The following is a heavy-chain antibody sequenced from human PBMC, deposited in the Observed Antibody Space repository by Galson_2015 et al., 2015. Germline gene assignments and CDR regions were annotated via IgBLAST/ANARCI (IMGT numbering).Heavy chain of an antibody. V-gene: IGHV3-21*01. CDR2: ISSSSSYI. J-gene: IGHJ3*02. CDR1: GFTFSSYS. D-gene: IGHD3-10*01. Sequence: SLRLSCAASGFTFSSYSMNWVRQAPGKGLEWVSSISSSSSYIYYADSVKGRFTISRDNAKNSLYLQMNRLRDEDTAVYYCAGAELRGAFDIWGQGTMVTVSS. CDR3: AGAELRGAFDI.